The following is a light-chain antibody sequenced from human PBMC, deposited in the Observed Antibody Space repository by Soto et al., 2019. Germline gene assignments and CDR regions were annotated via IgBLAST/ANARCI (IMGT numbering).Light chain of an antibody. CDR2: DAS. CDR3: QQRSNWQGAT. Sequence: EIVVTQSPATLCLSPGGRATLTCRSSQSVSSYLAWYQQKPGQAPRLLIYDASNRATGIPARFSGSGSGTDFTLTISSLEPEDFAVYYCQQRSNWQGATFGGGTRLEI. V-gene: IGKV3-11*01. J-gene: IGKJ5*01. CDR1: QSVSSY.